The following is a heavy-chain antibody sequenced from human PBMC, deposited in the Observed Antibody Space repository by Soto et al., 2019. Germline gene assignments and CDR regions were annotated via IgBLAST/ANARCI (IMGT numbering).Heavy chain of an antibody. D-gene: IGHD3-10*01. V-gene: IGHV3-15*01. Sequence: EVQLVESGGGMVMPGGSLRLSCAASGFAFSDAWMSWIRQAPGKRLQCVGRIKRKIDGETTDYAAPVKGRFTISRDDSKNTLYLQMNSLKVEDTAMYYCVTDRGGGMDVWGQGTTVTVSS. CDR1: GFAFSDAW. J-gene: IGHJ6*01. CDR3: VTDRGGGMDV. CDR2: IKRKIDGETT.